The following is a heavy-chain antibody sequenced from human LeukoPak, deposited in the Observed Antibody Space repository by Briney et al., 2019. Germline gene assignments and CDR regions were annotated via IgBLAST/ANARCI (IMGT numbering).Heavy chain of an antibody. CDR1: GFTFSSYA. CDR3: AKDKRYYDSRGSPYYYYGMDV. Sequence: GGSLRLSCAASGFTFSSYAMSWVRQAPGKGLGWVSVISGSDGSTYYADSVKGRFTISRDNSKNTLHLQMNSLRVEDTAVYYCAKDKRYYDSRGSPYYYYGMDVWGQGTTVTVSS. V-gene: IGHV3-23*01. CDR2: ISGSDGST. D-gene: IGHD3-22*01. J-gene: IGHJ6*02.